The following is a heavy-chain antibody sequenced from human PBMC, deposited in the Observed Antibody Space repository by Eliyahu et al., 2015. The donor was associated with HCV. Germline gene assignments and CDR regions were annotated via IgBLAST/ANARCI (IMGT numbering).Heavy chain of an antibody. CDR3: AKVAAGKWYFDY. J-gene: IGHJ4*02. D-gene: IGHD6-13*01. Sequence: EVQLLESGGGLVQPEGSLRLSCATSGFTFSIYYMSWVRQAPGKGLEWVSGISDTGGSIFYADSVKGRFTISRDNSKNTLYLEMSSLRAEDTAVYYCAKVAAGKWYFDYWGQGTLVPVSS. CDR1: GFTFSIYY. V-gene: IGHV3-23*01. CDR2: ISDTGGSI.